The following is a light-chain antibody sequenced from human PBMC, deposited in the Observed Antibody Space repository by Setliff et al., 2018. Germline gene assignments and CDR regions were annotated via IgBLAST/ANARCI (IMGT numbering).Light chain of an antibody. V-gene: IGLV1-40*01. CDR3: QSYDSSLSAYV. CDR1: SSNIGTGYD. Sequence: QSALAQPPSVSGAPGQRVTISCTGRSSNIGTGYDVHWYQQLPGTAPKLLIYGDNIRPSGVPDRFSGSHSGTTASLAITGLHSEDEADYYCQSYDSSLSAYVFGTGTKVTVL. J-gene: IGLJ1*01. CDR2: GDN.